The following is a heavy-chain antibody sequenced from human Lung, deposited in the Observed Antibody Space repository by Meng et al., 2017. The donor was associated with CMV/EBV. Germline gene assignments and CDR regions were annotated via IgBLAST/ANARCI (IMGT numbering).Heavy chain of an antibody. CDR1: GFTFSSTW. CDR2: INSVGSST. J-gene: IGHJ4*02. Sequence: PCAASGFTFSSTWMHWVRQAPGKGLVWVSRINSVGSSTIYADSVKGRFTISIDNAKNTLYLQMNSLRSEDTAVYYCAREPYDYDSSLDYLDQGPLVTVSS. V-gene: IGHV3-74*01. D-gene: IGHD3-22*01. CDR3: AREPYDYDSSLDY.